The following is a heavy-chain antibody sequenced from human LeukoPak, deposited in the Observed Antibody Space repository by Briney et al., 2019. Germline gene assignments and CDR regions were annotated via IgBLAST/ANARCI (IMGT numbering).Heavy chain of an antibody. Sequence: SETLSLTCTVSGYSISSGYYWGWIRQPPGKGLEWIGSIYHSGSTYYNPSLKSRVTISVDTSKNQFSLKLSSVTAADTAVYYCARDDRRPYYYDSSGLFDYWGQGTLVTVSS. CDR2: IYHSGST. CDR1: GYSISSGYY. CDR3: ARDDRRPYYYDSSGLFDY. J-gene: IGHJ4*02. D-gene: IGHD3-22*01. V-gene: IGHV4-38-2*02.